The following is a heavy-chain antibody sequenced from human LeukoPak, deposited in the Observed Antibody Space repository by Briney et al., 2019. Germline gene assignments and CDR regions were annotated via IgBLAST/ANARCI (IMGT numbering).Heavy chain of an antibody. Sequence: GGSLRLSCAASGFRFSSYWMSWVRQAPGKGLAWVANINQDGSEKYHVDSVKGRLTISRDNSKNTLYLQLNSLRAEDTAVYYCARPGYSYGYAFDYWGQGTLVTVSS. D-gene: IGHD5-18*01. CDR1: GFRFSSYW. CDR2: INQDGSEK. CDR3: ARPGYSYGYAFDY. V-gene: IGHV3-7*02. J-gene: IGHJ4*02.